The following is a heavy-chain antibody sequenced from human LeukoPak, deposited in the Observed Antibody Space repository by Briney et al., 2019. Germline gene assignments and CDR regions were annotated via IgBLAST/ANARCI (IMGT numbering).Heavy chain of an antibody. V-gene: IGHV3-33*01. Sequence: GGSLRLSCAASGFTFSSYGMHWVRQAPGKGLEWVAVIWYDGSNKYYADSVKGRFTISRDNSKNTLYLQMNSLRAEDTAVYYCAREDYGDYVFGYWGQGTLVTVSS. J-gene: IGHJ4*02. CDR3: AREDYGDYVFGY. CDR1: GFTFSSYG. CDR2: IWYDGSNK. D-gene: IGHD4-17*01.